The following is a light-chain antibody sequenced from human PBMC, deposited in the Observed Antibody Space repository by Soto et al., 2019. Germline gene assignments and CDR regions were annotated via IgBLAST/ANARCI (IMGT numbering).Light chain of an antibody. CDR3: GTWDSSLRAVV. CDR2: DKN. Sequence: QSVLTQPPSVSAAPGQKVTISCSGSNSNIASFYVSWYQHLPGTAPKLLIYDKNNRPSVIPDRFSGSKSGTSATLGITGLQTGDEADYYCGTWDSSLRAVVFGGGTKLTVL. J-gene: IGLJ2*01. V-gene: IGLV1-51*01. CDR1: NSNIASFY.